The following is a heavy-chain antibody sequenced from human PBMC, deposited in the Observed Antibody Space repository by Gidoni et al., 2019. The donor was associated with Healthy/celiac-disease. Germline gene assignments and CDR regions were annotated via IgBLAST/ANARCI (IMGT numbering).Heavy chain of an antibody. CDR2: ISSRSSYI. D-gene: IGHD3-10*01. Sequence: EVQLVESGGGLVKPGGSLRLSCAASGFTFSSYSMNWVRQAPGKGLGWVSSISSRSSYIYYADSVKGRFTISRDNAKNSLYLQMNSPRAEDTAVYYCARDDYGSGSYYLGYWGQGTLVTVSS. V-gene: IGHV3-21*01. CDR1: GFTFSSYS. CDR3: ARDDYGSGSYYLGY. J-gene: IGHJ4*02.